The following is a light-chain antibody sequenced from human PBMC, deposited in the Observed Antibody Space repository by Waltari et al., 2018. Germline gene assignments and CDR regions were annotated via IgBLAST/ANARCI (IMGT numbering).Light chain of an antibody. Sequence: QTVVTQEPSFSVSPGGTVTLPCGLSSGSVSPNYYPSWHQQTPSQAPRTRIYSTNTRSSGVPDRFSGSILGNKAALTITGAQADDESDYYCVLYMGSGISQFGGGTKLTVL. CDR3: VLYMGSGISQ. CDR2: STN. CDR1: SGSVSPNYY. V-gene: IGLV8-61*01. J-gene: IGLJ2*01.